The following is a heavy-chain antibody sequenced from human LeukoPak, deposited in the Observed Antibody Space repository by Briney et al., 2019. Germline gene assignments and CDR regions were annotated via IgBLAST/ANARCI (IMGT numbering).Heavy chain of an antibody. J-gene: IGHJ4*02. CDR3: ANELGSHSGHHY. V-gene: IGHV3-30*02. CDR1: GFTFSSDG. CDR2: IRYDGSNK. Sequence: PGGSLRLSCAASGFTFSSDGMHWVRQAPGKGLEWVAFIRYDGSNKYYADSVKGRFTISRDNSKNTLYLQMNSLRAEDTAVYYCANELGSHSGHHYWGQGTLVTVSS. D-gene: IGHD5-12*01.